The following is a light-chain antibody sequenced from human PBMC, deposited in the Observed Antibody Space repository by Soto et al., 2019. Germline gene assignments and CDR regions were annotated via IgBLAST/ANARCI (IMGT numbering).Light chain of an antibody. Sequence: DIQMTQASSTLSACXXDRVTITCWADETVGLWLAWYQQRPGKAPKXXIYDAYRLESGVPSRFSGSASGREFALSVSSLLPEDFGTYYCQQYNAYPWTFGRGTKVDIK. CDR2: DAY. J-gene: IGKJ1*01. CDR1: ETVGLW. V-gene: IGKV1-5*01. CDR3: QQYNAYPWT.